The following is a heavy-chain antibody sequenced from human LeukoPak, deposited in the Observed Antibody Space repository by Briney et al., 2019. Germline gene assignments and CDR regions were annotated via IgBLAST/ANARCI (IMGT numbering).Heavy chain of an antibody. D-gene: IGHD5-24*01. CDR1: GFTFSSYA. Sequence: GGSLRLPCAASGFTFSSYAMHWVRQAPGKGLEWVAVISYDGSNKYYADSVKGRFTISRDSSKNTLYLQMNSLRAEDTAVYYCARDVEMAHWGQGTLVTVSS. CDR3: ARDVEMAH. CDR2: ISYDGSNK. J-gene: IGHJ4*02. V-gene: IGHV3-30-3*01.